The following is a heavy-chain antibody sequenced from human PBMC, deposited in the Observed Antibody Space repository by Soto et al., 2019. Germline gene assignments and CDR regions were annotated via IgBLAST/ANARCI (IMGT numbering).Heavy chain of an antibody. Sequence: SQTLSLTCAITGDSVSSNSAGWSWVRRAPSRGLEWLGRTYYRSKWYYEYAVSVRSRIAINPDTSKNHFSLQLNSVTPDDTAVYYCARSEEDSDYYYYGMDVWGQGTTVTVSS. V-gene: IGHV6-1*01. D-gene: IGHD2-15*01. CDR1: GDSVSSNSAG. J-gene: IGHJ6*02. CDR2: TYYRSKWYY. CDR3: ARSEEDSDYYYYGMDV.